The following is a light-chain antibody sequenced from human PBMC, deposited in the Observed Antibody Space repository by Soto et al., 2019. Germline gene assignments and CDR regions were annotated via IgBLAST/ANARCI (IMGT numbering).Light chain of an antibody. J-gene: IGLJ3*02. CDR2: STS. CDR3: LLYYAGAWV. CDR1: TGAVTSGHY. Sequence: VVAQESSLTVSPGGTVTLTCASSTGAVTSGHYPNWFQQKPGHAPRALIYSTSHRHSWTPARFSGSLLGGKAALTLSGVQPEDEAEYSCLLYYAGAWVFGGGTKVTVL. V-gene: IGLV7-43*01.